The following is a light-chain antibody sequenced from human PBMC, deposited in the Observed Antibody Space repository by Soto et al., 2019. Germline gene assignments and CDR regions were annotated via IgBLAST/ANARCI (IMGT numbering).Light chain of an antibody. CDR1: QSVSSN. CDR3: QQYKNWPA. J-gene: IGKJ5*01. V-gene: IGKV3-15*01. Sequence: IVMTQSPATRSVSPGERATLSCGASQSVSSNLAGYQQKPGQAPRLVIYDASTRATVIPARFSGSGSGTEFTLTIRRMPSEDFAVYLCQQYKNWPALGQATRTES. CDR2: DAS.